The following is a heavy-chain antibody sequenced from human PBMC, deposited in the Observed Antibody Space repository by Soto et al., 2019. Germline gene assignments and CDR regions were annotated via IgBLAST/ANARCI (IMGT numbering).Heavy chain of an antibody. CDR1: GGTFGSYA. V-gene: IGHV1-69*13. Sequence: ASVKVSCKASGGTFGSYAISWVRQAPGQGLEWMGGIIPIPGTANYAQKFQGRVTIAADESTSTAYMELSRLRSDDTAVYYCARGLVVVPAARAAVNYYYYGMDVWGQGTTVTVS. CDR3: ARGLVVVPAARAAVNYYYYGMDV. D-gene: IGHD2-2*01. CDR2: IIPIPGTA. J-gene: IGHJ6*02.